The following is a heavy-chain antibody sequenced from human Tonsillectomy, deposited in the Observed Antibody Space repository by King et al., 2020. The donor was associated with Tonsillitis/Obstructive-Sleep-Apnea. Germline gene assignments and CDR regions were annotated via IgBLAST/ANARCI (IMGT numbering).Heavy chain of an antibody. D-gene: IGHD3-22*01. CDR2: FHPEDTET. Sequence: QLVQSGAEVKKPGASVKVSCKVPGYTVTDLAIHWVRQAPGKGLEWMGGFHPEDTETIYAQKFLGRVTLTEDTSTDTAYMELSSLSSEDTAVYYCATYGNYYYDTSGYYYYLDYLGQGTLVSVSS. CDR3: ATYGNYYYDTSGYYYYLDY. J-gene: IGHJ4*02. CDR1: GYTVTDLA. V-gene: IGHV1-24*01.